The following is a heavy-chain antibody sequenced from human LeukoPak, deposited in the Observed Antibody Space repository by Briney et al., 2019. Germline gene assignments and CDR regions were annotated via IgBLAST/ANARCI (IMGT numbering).Heavy chain of an antibody. CDR1: GGTFSSYA. CDR2: IIPIFGTA. CDR3: AREEVGELSFDY. Sequence: SVKVSCKASGGTFSSYAISWVRQAPGQGLEWMGGIIPIFGTANYAQKFQGRVTITADESTSTAYMELSSLRSEDTAVYYCAREEVGELSFDYWGQGTLVTVSS. D-gene: IGHD3-16*01. J-gene: IGHJ4*02. V-gene: IGHV1-69*13.